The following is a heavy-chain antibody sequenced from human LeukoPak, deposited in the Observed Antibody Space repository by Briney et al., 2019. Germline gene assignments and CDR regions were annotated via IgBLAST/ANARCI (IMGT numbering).Heavy chain of an antibody. Sequence: GGALRLSCAASGVTFDEYGMSGVREAPGEGRGWVSGIYWNAGSTGYADSVKGRFTISRDNAKDSLYLQMTSLRAEDTALYYCARDPSYSYDSSGSIVWGQGTLVTVSS. CDR2: IYWNAGST. D-gene: IGHD3-22*01. CDR3: ARDPSYSYDSSGSIV. CDR1: GVTFDEYG. J-gene: IGHJ4*02. V-gene: IGHV3-20*04.